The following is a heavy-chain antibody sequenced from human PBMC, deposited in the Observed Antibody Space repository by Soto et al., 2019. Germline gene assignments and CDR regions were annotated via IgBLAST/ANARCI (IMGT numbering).Heavy chain of an antibody. D-gene: IGHD3-22*01. CDR2: ISWNRGSI. CDR1: GFTFDDYA. V-gene: IGHV3-9*01. CDR3: AKDSDYYDSSGVDY. J-gene: IGHJ4*02. Sequence: EVQLVESGGGLVQPGRSLRLSCAASGFTFDDYAMHWVRQAPGKGLEWVSGISWNRGSIGYADSVKGRFTISRDNAKNCLYLQMNSLRAEDTALYYCAKDSDYYDSSGVDYWGQGTLVTVSS.